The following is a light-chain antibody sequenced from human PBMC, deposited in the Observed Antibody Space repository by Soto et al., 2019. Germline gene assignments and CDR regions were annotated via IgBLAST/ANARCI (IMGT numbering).Light chain of an antibody. CDR2: AAS. CDR3: QQRYTSPWST. J-gene: IGKJ5*01. CDR1: QSIVTY. Sequence: DIQMTQSPSSLSASVGDRVTITCRASQSIVTYLNWYLQKPGKAPKLLIYAASNLQSGVPSRFSGSGSGTDFTLTIRSLQPEDFATYYCQQRYTSPWSTFGQVTRLEIK. V-gene: IGKV1-39*01.